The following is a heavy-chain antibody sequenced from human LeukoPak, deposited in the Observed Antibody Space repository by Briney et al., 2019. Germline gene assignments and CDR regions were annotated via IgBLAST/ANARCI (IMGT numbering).Heavy chain of an antibody. CDR1: GYSISSGYY. J-gene: IGHJ5*02. CDR3: ARSPELRSSFDP. CDR2: IFHSGST. D-gene: IGHD1-7*01. V-gene: IGHV4-38-2*02. Sequence: SETLSLTCTVSGYSISSGYYWGWIRQPPGKGLEWIASIFHSGSTYSNPSLKSRVTISVDTSNNHFSLKLSSVTAADTAVYYCARSPELRSSFDPWGQGTLVTVSS.